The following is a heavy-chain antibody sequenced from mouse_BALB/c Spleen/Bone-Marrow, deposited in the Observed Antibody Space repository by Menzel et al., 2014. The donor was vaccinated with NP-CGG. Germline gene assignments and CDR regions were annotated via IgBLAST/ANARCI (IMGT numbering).Heavy chain of an antibody. CDR3: ARYMGGLLFDS. CDR2: IRNKANGYTT. D-gene: IGHD1-1*01. Sequence: EVKLVESEGGLVQPGGSLRLSCATSGFTFTDYYMNWVRQPPGKALEWLAFIRNKANGYTTEYSASVKGRFTISRDISHSILYLQMNTLRPEDSDTYYCARYMGGLLFDSWGQGTTLTVSS. CDR1: GFTFTDYY. J-gene: IGHJ2*01. V-gene: IGHV7-3*02.